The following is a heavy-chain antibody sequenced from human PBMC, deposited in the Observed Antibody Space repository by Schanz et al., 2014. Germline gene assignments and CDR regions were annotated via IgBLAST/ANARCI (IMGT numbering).Heavy chain of an antibody. CDR2: VNYIGST. CDR3: ASTHWFGSGTTIVDS. V-gene: IGHV4-59*01. D-gene: IGHD3-10*01. CDR1: AAFISRYY. Sequence: QVQLQESGPGLVKPSETLSLTCTVSAAFISRYYWSWVRQAPGKGLEWIGYVNYIGSTKYNPSLESRVTISADTSKKQFSLKMTSVTTADTAVYYCASTHWFGSGTTIVDSWGLGTLVTVSS. J-gene: IGHJ4*02.